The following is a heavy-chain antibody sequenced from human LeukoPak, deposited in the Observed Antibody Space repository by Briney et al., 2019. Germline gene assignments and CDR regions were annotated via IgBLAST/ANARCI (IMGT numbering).Heavy chain of an antibody. CDR1: GYTFTDYY. D-gene: IGHD4-23*01. V-gene: IGHV1-2*02. Sequence: ASVKVSCRASGYTFTDYYIHWVRQAPGQGLEWMGWLNPNTLVTKYAQRFQGRVSMTWDTSISTGYMDLHSLTSDDTAVYYCARKDGGRDGMDVWGQGTTVTVSS. CDR3: ARKDGGRDGMDV. CDR2: LNPNTLVT. J-gene: IGHJ6*02.